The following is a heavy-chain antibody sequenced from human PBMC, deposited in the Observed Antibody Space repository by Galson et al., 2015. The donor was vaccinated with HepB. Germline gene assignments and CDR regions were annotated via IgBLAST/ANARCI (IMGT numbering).Heavy chain of an antibody. CDR1: GGTFSSYT. V-gene: IGHV1-69*04. CDR3: ARDPQSVRGVMTYYYGMGV. D-gene: IGHD3-10*01. J-gene: IGHJ6*02. CDR2: IIPILGIA. Sequence: QSGAEVKKPGASVKVSCKASGGTFSSYTISWVRQAPGQGLEWMGRIIPILGIANYAQKFQGRVTITADKSTSTAYMELSSLRSEDTAVYYCARDPQSVRGVMTYYYGMGVWGQGTTVTVSS.